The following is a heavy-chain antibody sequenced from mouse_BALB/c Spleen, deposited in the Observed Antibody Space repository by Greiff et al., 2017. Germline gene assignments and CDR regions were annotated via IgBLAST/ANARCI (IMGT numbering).Heavy chain of an antibody. Sequence: EVHLVESGGGLVKPGGSLKLSCAASGFTFSDYYMYWVRQTPEKRLEWVATISDGGSYTYYPDSVKGRFTISRDNAKNNLYLQMSSLKSEDTAMYYCARDTAKAMDYWGQGTSVTVSS. J-gene: IGHJ4*01. D-gene: IGHD1-2*01. V-gene: IGHV5-4*02. CDR3: ARDTAKAMDY. CDR2: ISDGGSYT. CDR1: GFTFSDYY.